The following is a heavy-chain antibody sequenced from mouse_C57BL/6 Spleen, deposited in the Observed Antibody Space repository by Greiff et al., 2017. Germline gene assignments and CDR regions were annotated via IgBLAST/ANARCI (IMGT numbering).Heavy chain of an antibody. Sequence: EVMLVESGGGLVQPGGSLSLSCAASGFTFTDYYMSWVRQPPGKALEWLGFIRNKANGYTTEYSASVKGRFTISRDNSQSILYLQMNALRAEDSATYYCERSTGTYDYWGQGTTLTVSS. V-gene: IGHV7-3*01. J-gene: IGHJ2*01. CDR2: IRNKANGYTT. CDR3: ERSTGTYDY. D-gene: IGHD4-1*02. CDR1: GFTFTDYY.